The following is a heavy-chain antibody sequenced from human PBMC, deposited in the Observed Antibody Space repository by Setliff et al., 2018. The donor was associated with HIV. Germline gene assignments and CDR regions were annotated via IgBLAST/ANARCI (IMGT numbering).Heavy chain of an antibody. J-gene: IGHJ4*02. CDR3: AGHGPLGYCSNGGCYRYYFDY. Sequence: SETLSLTCTVSGGSISTNYYWGWSRQPPGKGLEWTWSAYYSGSSYYSPSLRSRVTISVDTSKNQFSLRLSSVTAADTAVYYCAGHGPLGYCSNGGCYRYYFDYWGQGTMVTVSS. V-gene: IGHV4-39*01. D-gene: IGHD2-8*01. CDR1: GGSISTNYY. CDR2: AYYSGSS.